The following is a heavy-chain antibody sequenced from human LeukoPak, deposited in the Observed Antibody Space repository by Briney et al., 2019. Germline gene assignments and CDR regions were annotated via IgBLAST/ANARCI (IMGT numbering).Heavy chain of an antibody. J-gene: IGHJ6*03. CDR3: ARDLSGYDFISVTVSWYYYYMDV. Sequence: GGSLRLSCAASGFTFSSYWMSWVRQAPGKGLEWVANIKQDGSEKYYVDSVKGRFTISRDNAKNSLYLQMNSLRAEDTAVYYCARDLSGYDFISVTVSWYYYYMDVWGKGTTVTISS. CDR1: GFTFSSYW. D-gene: IGHD5-12*01. V-gene: IGHV3-7*01. CDR2: IKQDGSEK.